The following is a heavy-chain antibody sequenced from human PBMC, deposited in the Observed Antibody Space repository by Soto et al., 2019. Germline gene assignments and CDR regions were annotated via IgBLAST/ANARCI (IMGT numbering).Heavy chain of an antibody. D-gene: IGHD3-10*01. Sequence: GGSLRLSCAASGFTFSNSSMNWVRQAPGKGLEWVSSISGTSDYISYADSVKGRFTISRDNAKNSLYLQMNSLRAEDTAVYFCARDPGYYGSGIYYYFDSWGQGALVPVSS. CDR3: ARDPGYYGSGIYYYFDS. CDR2: ISGTSDYI. CDR1: GFTFSNSS. J-gene: IGHJ4*02. V-gene: IGHV3-21*01.